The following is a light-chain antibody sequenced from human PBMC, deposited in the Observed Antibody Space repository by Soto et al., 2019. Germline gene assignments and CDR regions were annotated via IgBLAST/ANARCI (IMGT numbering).Light chain of an antibody. V-gene: IGKV3-20*01. J-gene: IGKJ1*01. CDR1: QSVSNNY. CDR3: QQYGSSGT. Sequence: EIVLTQSPGTLSLSPGERATVLCRDSQSVSNNYLAWYQQKPGQAPRLLIYGASNRATGIPDRFSGSGSGTDFTLTISRLEPEDFAVYYCQQYGSSGTFGKGTKVDIK. CDR2: GAS.